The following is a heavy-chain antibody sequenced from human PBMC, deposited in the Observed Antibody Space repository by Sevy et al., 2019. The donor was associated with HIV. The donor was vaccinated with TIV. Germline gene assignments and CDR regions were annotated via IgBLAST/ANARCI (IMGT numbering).Heavy chain of an antibody. V-gene: IGHV3-30*18. CDR1: GLTLRNYG. D-gene: IGHD7-27*01. J-gene: IGHJ6*02. Sequence: GGSLRLSCAVSGLTLRNYGMHWVRQAPGKGLEWVAVISYDGSSKYYGDSVKGRFTNSRDNSKNTLYLQMNILRTEDTAVYSCAKDFTGFYGMDVWGQGTTVTVSS. CDR3: AKDFTGFYGMDV. CDR2: ISYDGSSK.